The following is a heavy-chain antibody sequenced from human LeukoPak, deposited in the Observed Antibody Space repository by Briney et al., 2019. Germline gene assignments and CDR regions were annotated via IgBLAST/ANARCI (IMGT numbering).Heavy chain of an antibody. V-gene: IGHV3-48*02. Sequence: GGSLRLSCAASGFTFSSYSMNWVRQAPGKGLEWVSNIGGSTSTTYYSDSVKGRFTISRDNAKNSLYLQMNSLRDEDTAVYYCARGRGSSNWDFDYWGQGNPVTVSS. CDR2: IGGSTSTT. J-gene: IGHJ4*02. D-gene: IGHD6-13*01. CDR1: GFTFSSYS. CDR3: ARGRGSSNWDFDY.